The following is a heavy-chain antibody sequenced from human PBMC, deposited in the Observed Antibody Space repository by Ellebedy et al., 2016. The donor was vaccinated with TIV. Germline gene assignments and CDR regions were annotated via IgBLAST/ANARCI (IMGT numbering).Heavy chain of an antibody. D-gene: IGHD6-19*01. J-gene: IGHJ4*02. CDR3: ARPGIAVAVPPDF. Sequence: ASVKVSCKASGYTFTGYYMHWVRQAPGQGLEWMGWINPNSGGANYAQKFQGRVTMTRDTSISTVYMELSRLRSDDTAVYYCARPGIAVAVPPDFWGQGTLVTVSS. V-gene: IGHV1-2*02. CDR1: GYTFTGYY. CDR2: INPNSGGA.